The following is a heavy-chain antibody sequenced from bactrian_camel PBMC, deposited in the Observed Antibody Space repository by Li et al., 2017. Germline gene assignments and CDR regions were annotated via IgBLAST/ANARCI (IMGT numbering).Heavy chain of an antibody. V-gene: IGHV3S42*01. D-gene: IGHD1*01. CDR1: GFAFRSVE. CDR3: KRDEESE. Sequence: QLVESGGGSVQAGGSLRLSCAASGFAFRSVEMSWVRQAPGKGLEWISYESISGDRGYADSVKGRFTISRDNAKNILYLQLNSLKTEDTAMYYCKRDEESERGQGTQVTVS. J-gene: IGHJ4*01. CDR2: ESISGDR.